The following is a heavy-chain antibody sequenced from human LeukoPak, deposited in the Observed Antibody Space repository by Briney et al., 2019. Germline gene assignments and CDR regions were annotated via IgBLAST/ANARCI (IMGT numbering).Heavy chain of an antibody. CDR2: INHSGST. CDR1: GGSFSGYY. J-gene: IGHJ4*02. V-gene: IGHV4-34*01. Sequence: SETLSLTCAVYGGSFSGYYWSWIRQPPGKGLEWIGEINHSGSTNYNPSLKSRVTISVDTSKNQFSLKLSSVTAADTAVYYCARDGFGSSWAALNPWGQGTLVTVSS. D-gene: IGHD6-13*01. CDR3: ARDGFGSSWAALNP.